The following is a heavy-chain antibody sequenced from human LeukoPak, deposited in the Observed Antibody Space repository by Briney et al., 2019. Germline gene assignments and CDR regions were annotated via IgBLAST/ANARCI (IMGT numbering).Heavy chain of an antibody. D-gene: IGHD2-15*01. CDR2: INAYNGNT. J-gene: IGHJ4*02. CDR3: ARLSAGLVDC. V-gene: IGHV1-18*04. CDR1: RYTLTRYY. Sequence: ASVKVSRKASRYTLTRYYMHWVRQAPGQGGEWMGWINAYNGNTNDAQKLQGRGSMSTDTSTTTAYVEVRSLRADDTAVYYCARLSAGLVDCWGQGTLVTVSS.